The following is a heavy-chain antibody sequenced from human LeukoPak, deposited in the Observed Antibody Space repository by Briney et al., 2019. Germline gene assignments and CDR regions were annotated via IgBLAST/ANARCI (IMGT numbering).Heavy chain of an antibody. J-gene: IGHJ4*02. CDR2: ISGSGGST. Sequence: SGGSLRLFCAASGFTFDDYGKSWVRQAPGKGLEWVSAISGSGGSTYYADSVKGRFTISRDNSKNTLYLQMNSLRAEDTAVYYCAKGVPTEYYYGSGPFDYWGQGTLVTVSS. CDR1: GFTFDDYG. D-gene: IGHD3-10*01. CDR3: AKGVPTEYYYGSGPFDY. V-gene: IGHV3-23*01.